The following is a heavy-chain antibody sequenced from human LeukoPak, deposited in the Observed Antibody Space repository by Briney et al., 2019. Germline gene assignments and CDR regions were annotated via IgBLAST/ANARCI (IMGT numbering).Heavy chain of an antibody. Sequence: PGGSLRLSCAASAFTFSNYALTWVRQTPGKGLERVSSITGSDGNTQYADSVKGRFTISRDNSKNTLYIQMNSLSAEDTAIYFCAKHSHRHYHYYSLDVWGTGTTVTVFS. V-gene: IGHV3-23*01. CDR1: AFTFSNYA. J-gene: IGHJ6*03. D-gene: IGHD1-26*01. CDR2: ITGSDGNT. CDR3: AKHSHRHYHYYSLDV.